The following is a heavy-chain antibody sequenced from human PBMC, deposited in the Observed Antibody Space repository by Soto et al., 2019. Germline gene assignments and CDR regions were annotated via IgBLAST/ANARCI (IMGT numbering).Heavy chain of an antibody. CDR2: IKSKTDGGTT. CDR1: GFSFSNAW. CDR3: TTDPKYDNSRHDY. V-gene: IGHV3-15*07. Sequence: EAQLVESGGGLVESGGSLRLSCAASGFSFSNAWMNWVRQAPGKGLEWVGRIKSKTDGGTTDSAALVKGRFTISRDDSKNTLYLQMNSLKIEDTAMYYCTTDPKYDNSRHDYWGQGTLVTVSS. D-gene: IGHD1-1*01. J-gene: IGHJ4*02.